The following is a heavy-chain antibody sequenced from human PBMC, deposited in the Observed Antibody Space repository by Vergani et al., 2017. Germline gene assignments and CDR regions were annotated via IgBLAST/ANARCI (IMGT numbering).Heavy chain of an antibody. Sequence: QLQLQESGPGLLKPSQTLSLTCTVSGESIRSGSHYWSWIRQPAGKGPEWIGHIHTGGSTDLNPSFKSRVSISVDTSKSQFSLKLNSVTVADTAVYYCARDPSIVVVPAAIGWFDPWGQGTLVTVSS. D-gene: IGHD2-2*01. V-gene: IGHV4-61*02. CDR1: GESIRSGSHY. J-gene: IGHJ5*02. CDR2: IHTGGST. CDR3: ARDPSIVVVPAAIGWFDP.